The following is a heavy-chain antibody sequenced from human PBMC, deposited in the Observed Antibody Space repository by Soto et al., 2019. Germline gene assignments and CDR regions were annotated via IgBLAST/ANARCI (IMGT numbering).Heavy chain of an antibody. Sequence: AASVKVSCKASGFTFTSYGISWVRQAPGQGLEWMGWISAYNGNTNYAQKLQGRVTMTTDTSTSTAYMELRSLRSDDTAVYYCARWVPTTRWFDPWGQGTLVTVSS. CDR2: ISAYNGNT. D-gene: IGHD4-4*01. V-gene: IGHV1-18*01. CDR1: GFTFTSYG. J-gene: IGHJ5*02. CDR3: ARWVPTTRWFDP.